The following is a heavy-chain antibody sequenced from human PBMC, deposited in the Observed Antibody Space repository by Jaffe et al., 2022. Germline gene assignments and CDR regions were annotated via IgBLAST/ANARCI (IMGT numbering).Heavy chain of an antibody. J-gene: IGHJ4*02. Sequence: QVQLVQSGAEVKKPGSSVKVSCKASGGTFSSYAISWVRQAPGQGLEWMGGIIPIFGTANYAQKFQGRVTITADESTSTAYMELSSLRSEDTAVYYCARTVGYDYIWGSYRYFDYWGQGTLVTVSS. D-gene: IGHD3-16*02. CDR3: ARTVGYDYIWGSYRYFDY. CDR1: GGTFSSYA. CDR2: IIPIFGTA. V-gene: IGHV1-69*01.